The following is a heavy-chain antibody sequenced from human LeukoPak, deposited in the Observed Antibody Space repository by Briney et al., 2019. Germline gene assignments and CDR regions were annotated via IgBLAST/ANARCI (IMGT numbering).Heavy chain of an antibody. CDR1: GFTFSSYA. CDR3: ARGNIVGASIDY. D-gene: IGHD1-26*01. Sequence: AGGSLRLSCAASGFTFSSYAMHWVHQAPGKGLEWVAVISYDGSNKYYADSVKGRFTISRDNSKNTLYLQMNSLRAEDTAVYYCARGNIVGASIDYWGQGTLVTVSS. J-gene: IGHJ4*02. V-gene: IGHV3-30-3*01. CDR2: ISYDGSNK.